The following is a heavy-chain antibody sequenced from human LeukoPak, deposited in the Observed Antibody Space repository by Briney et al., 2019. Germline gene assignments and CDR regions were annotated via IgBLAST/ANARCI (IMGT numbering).Heavy chain of an antibody. CDR1: GGSISSGDYS. Sequence: PSQTLSLTCAVSGGSISSGDYSWSWIRQPPGNGLEWIGYIYHTGDTNYNPSLKSRVTISVARSKNQFSLRLSSVTAADTAVYYCARDYWCSGGSCYSGRYFDLWGRGTLVTVSS. CDR2: IYHTGDT. J-gene: IGHJ2*01. V-gene: IGHV4-30-2*01. D-gene: IGHD2-15*01. CDR3: ARDYWCSGGSCYSGRYFDL.